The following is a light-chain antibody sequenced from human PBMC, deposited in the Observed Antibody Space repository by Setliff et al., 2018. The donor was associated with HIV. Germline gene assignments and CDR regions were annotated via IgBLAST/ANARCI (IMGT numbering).Light chain of an antibody. CDR3: SSYAITNTLH. Sequence: QSALTQPASVSGSPGQSITISCTGTSSDVGGYNYVSWYQQHPGKAPKLMIYEVRNRPSGVSNRFSGSKSGNTASLTISGLQAEDEGDYYCSSYAITNTLHFGTGTKVTVL. CDR2: EVR. CDR1: SSDVGGYNY. V-gene: IGLV2-14*01. J-gene: IGLJ1*01.